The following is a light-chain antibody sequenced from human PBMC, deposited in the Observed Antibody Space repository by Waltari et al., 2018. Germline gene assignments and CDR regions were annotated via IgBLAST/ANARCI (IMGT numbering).Light chain of an antibody. CDR2: GAS. Sequence: LVITLPPGLLPLSPGSPSPPACRASLGVRGSLAWYQQKAGQAPRLLSYGASSRATGVPDRFSGSGSGTDFSLTISSLEPEDFTVYYCQHYGRLPATFGQGTKVEI. CDR1: LGVRGS. V-gene: IGKV3-20*01. CDR3: QHYGRLPAT. J-gene: IGKJ1*01.